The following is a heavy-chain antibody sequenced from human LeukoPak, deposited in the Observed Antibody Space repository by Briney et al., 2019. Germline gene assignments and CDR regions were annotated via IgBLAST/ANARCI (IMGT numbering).Heavy chain of an antibody. CDR1: GFTINTFT. CDR3: AKAFSSGWSPFDY. V-gene: IGHV3-23*01. Sequence: GGSLRLSCAASGFTINTFTMNWVRQAPGKGLEWVSTIRGAEGGTYYADSVKGRFTISRDNFENTLYLQMNYLREEDTALYYCAKAFSSGWSPFDYWGQGALVTVAS. J-gene: IGHJ4*02. CDR2: IRGAEGGT. D-gene: IGHD6-19*01.